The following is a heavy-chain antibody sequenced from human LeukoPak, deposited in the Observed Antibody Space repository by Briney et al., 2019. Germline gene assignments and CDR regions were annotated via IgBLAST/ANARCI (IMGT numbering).Heavy chain of an antibody. CDR3: AKDPQAYCGGDCSYWYFDL. V-gene: IGHV3-23*01. Sequence: GGSLRLSCAASGFTVSSNYMSWVRQAPGKGLEWVSAISGSGGSTYYADSVKGRFTISRDNSKNTLYLQMNSLRAEDTAVYYCAKDPQAYCGGDCSYWYFDLWGRGTLVTVSS. J-gene: IGHJ2*01. CDR2: ISGSGGST. D-gene: IGHD2-21*02. CDR1: GFTVSSNY.